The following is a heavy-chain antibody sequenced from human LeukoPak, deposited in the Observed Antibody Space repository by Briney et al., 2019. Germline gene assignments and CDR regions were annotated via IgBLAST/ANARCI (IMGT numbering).Heavy chain of an antibody. Sequence: SVTVSCKASGGTFSSYAISWVRQAPPQGLEWMGGIIPIFGTANYAQKFQGRVTITTDESTSTAYMELSSLRSEDTAVYYCARAPVTGDYYYYYYMDVWGKGTTVTVSS. V-gene: IGHV1-69*05. CDR2: IIPIFGTA. D-gene: IGHD2-21*02. CDR1: GGTFSSYA. J-gene: IGHJ6*03. CDR3: ARAPVTGDYYYYYYMDV.